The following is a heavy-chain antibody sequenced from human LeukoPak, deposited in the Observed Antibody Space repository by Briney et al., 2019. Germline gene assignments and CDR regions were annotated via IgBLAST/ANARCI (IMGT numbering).Heavy chain of an antibody. Sequence: GGSLRLSCAAAGFTFSSYEMNWGRQAPGKGLEWVSYISSSGSTIYYTDSVKGRFTISRDNAKNSLYLQMKSLRAEDTAVYYCAEVGITMIGGVWGKGTTVTISS. J-gene: IGHJ6*04. V-gene: IGHV3-48*03. CDR1: GFTFSSYE. D-gene: IGHD3-10*02. CDR2: ISSSGSTI. CDR3: AEVGITMIGGV.